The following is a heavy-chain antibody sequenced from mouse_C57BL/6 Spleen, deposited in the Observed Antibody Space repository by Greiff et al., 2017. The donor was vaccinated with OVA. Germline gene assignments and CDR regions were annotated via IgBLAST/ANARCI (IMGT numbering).Heavy chain of an antibody. CDR2: ISSGGSYT. V-gene: IGHV5-6*01. Sequence: EVMLVESGGDLVKPGGSLKLSCAASGFTFSSYGMSWVRQTPDKRLEWVATISSGGSYTYYPDSVKGRFTISRDNAKSTLYLQTSSLKSEDTAMYYCYRQREGFDYWGQGTTLTVSS. CDR1: GFTFSSYG. CDR3: YRQREGFDY. J-gene: IGHJ2*01.